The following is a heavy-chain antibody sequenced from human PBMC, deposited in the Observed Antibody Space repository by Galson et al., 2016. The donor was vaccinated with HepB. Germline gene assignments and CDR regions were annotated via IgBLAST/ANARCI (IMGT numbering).Heavy chain of an antibody. Sequence: CKVSGGTFSGYSISWVRQAPGQGLQWMGGITPLFDTPTYSQKFQGRVTITADKSTTTAYMELSSLKSEDTAVYYCARVMDSYSYMDVWGKGTTVTVSS. V-gene: IGHV1-69*06. CDR2: ITPLFDTP. J-gene: IGHJ6*03. CDR3: ARVMDSYSYMDV. D-gene: IGHD3-10*01. CDR1: GGTFSGYS.